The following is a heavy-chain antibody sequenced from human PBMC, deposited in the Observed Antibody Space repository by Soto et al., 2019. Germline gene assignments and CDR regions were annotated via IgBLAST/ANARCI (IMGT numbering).Heavy chain of an antibody. CDR1: GYTLTELS. J-gene: IGHJ6*02. V-gene: IGHV1-24*01. D-gene: IGHD3-3*01. CDR3: ATAFTIFGVVTRYYYYGMDV. Sequence: QVQLVQSGAEVKKPGASVKVSCKVSGYTLTELSMHWVRQAPGKGLEWMGGFDPEDGETIYAQKFQGRVTMTEDTSTDTAYMELSSLRSEDTAVYYCATAFTIFGVVTRYYYYGMDVWGQGTTVTVSS. CDR2: FDPEDGET.